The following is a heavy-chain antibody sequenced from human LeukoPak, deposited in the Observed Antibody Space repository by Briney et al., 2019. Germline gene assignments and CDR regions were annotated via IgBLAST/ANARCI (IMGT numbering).Heavy chain of an antibody. V-gene: IGHV4-34*01. CDR1: VGSFSGYH. J-gene: IGHJ4*02. CDR3: ARRLTYYYGSGSYQIDY. Sequence: SETLSLTCAVYVGSFSGYHWNWIRQPPGKGPEWIGEVNHSGSTNYNPSLKSRVTISVDTSKNQFSLKLSSVTAADTAVYYCARRLTYYYGSGSYQIDYWGQGTLVTVSS. CDR2: VNHSGST. D-gene: IGHD3-10*01.